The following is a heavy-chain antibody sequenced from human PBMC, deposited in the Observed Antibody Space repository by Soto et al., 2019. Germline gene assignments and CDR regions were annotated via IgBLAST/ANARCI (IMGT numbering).Heavy chain of an antibody. D-gene: IGHD2-21*01. Sequence: ASVNVSCKASGYTFTGYYVHWVRQAPGHGLEWLGWIDLNRGGTNYVQSFHGRVTMTRDMSVSTVYMEMTHLSSDDTAVYYRASPRELGYSYFSFFTLDVWGQGTTVTVSS. V-gene: IGHV1-2*02. J-gene: IGHJ6*02. CDR3: ASPRELGYSYFSFFTLDV. CDR2: IDLNRGGT. CDR1: GYTFTGYY.